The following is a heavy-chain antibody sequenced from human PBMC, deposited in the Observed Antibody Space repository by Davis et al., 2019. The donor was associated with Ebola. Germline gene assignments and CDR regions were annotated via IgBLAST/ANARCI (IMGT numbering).Heavy chain of an antibody. J-gene: IGHJ4*02. Sequence: GESLKISCAASGFTVSSNHMSWVRQAPGKGLEWVSVIYDRSTAYADSVRGRFTISRDKSNNSLHLDMNSLRVDDTAVYYCATTQWLREFDNWGQGTLVTVSS. D-gene: IGHD6-19*01. V-gene: IGHV3-53*05. CDR2: IYDRST. CDR1: GFTVSSNH. CDR3: ATTQWLREFDN.